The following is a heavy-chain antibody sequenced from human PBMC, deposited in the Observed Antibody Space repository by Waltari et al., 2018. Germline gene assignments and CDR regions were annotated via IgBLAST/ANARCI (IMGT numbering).Heavy chain of an antibody. CDR3: ARDGMGCSSTSCYTDV. J-gene: IGHJ6*02. Sequence: QVQLVQSGAEVKKPGASVKVSCKASGYTFTSYYMHWVRQAPGQGLEWMGRINPSGGSTSYAQKFQGRVTMTRDTSTSTVYMELSSLRSEDTAVYYCARDGMGCSSTSCYTDVWGQGTTVTVSS. CDR1: GYTFTSYY. CDR2: INPSGGST. D-gene: IGHD2-2*02. V-gene: IGHV1-46*01.